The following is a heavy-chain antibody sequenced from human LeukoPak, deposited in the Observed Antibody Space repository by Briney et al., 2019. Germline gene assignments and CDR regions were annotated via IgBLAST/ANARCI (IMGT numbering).Heavy chain of an antibody. CDR2: ISYDGSNK. J-gene: IGHJ4*02. D-gene: IGHD2-15*01. CDR1: GFTFSSYG. CDR3: AKSRRAYCSGGSCFGLWDY. Sequence: GRSLRLSCAASGFTFSSYGMHWVRQAPGKGLEWVAVISYDGSNKYYADSVKGRFTISRDNSKNTLYLQMNSLRAEDTAVYYCAKSRRAYCSGGSCFGLWDYWGQGTLVTVSS. V-gene: IGHV3-30*18.